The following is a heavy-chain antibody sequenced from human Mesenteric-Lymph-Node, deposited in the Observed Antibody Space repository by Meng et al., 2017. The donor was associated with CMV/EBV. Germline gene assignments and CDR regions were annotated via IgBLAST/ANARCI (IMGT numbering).Heavy chain of an antibody. J-gene: IGHJ4*02. CDR1: GFTFSSYG. CDR3: ARDYRSSSGNVFDY. D-gene: IGHD6-6*01. Sequence: GESLKISCAASGFTFSSYGMHWVRQAPGKGLEWVAVIWYDGSNKYYADSVKGRFTISRDNSKNTLYLQMNSLRAEDTAVYYCARDYRSSSGNVFDYWGQGTLVTVSS. V-gene: IGHV3-33*01. CDR2: IWYDGSNK.